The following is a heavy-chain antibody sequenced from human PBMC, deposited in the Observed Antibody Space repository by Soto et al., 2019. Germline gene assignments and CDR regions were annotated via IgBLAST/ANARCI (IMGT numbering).Heavy chain of an antibody. J-gene: IGHJ4*02. Sequence: GGSLRLSCAASGFSFSSYAMHWVRQAPGKGLEWVAVISYDGSDKYYADSVKGRFTISRDSSKNTLSLQMNSLRPEDTAVYYCAKDQASGQGSFDSWGQGTLVTVSS. CDR2: ISYDGSDK. V-gene: IGHV3-30*18. CDR3: AKDQASGQGSFDS. CDR1: GFSFSSYA.